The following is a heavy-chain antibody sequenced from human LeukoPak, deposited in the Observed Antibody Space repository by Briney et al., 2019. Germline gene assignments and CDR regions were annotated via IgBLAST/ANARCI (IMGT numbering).Heavy chain of an antibody. V-gene: IGHV3-7*01. CDR2: IKQDGSEK. CDR3: ARDGNYYDSTTGAFDI. D-gene: IGHD3-22*01. J-gene: IGHJ3*02. CDR1: RFTFTTYA. Sequence: GGSLRLSCAASRFTFTTYAMSWVRQAPGKGLEWVANIKQDGSEKYYVDSVKGRFTISRDNAKNSLYLQMNSLRAEDTAVYHCARDGNYYDSTTGAFDIWGQGTMVTVSS.